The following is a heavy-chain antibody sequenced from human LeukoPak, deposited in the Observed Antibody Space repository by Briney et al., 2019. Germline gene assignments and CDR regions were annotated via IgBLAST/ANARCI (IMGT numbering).Heavy chain of an antibody. Sequence: ASVKVSCKASGYTFTSYDINWVRQATGQGLEWMGWTNPNSGNTGYAQKFQGRVTMTRDTSISTAYMELSRLRSDDTAVYYCARDPGDIVVVPAAAMYNWFDPWGQGTLVTVSS. D-gene: IGHD2-2*01. CDR1: GYTFTSYD. CDR2: TNPNSGNT. CDR3: ARDPGDIVVVPAAAMYNWFDP. J-gene: IGHJ5*02. V-gene: IGHV1-8*01.